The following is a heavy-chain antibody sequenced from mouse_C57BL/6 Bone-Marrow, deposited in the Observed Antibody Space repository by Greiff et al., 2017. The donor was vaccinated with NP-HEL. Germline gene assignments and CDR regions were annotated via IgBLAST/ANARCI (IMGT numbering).Heavy chain of an antibody. J-gene: IGHJ4*01. CDR2: IYPRSGNT. CDR1: GYTFTSYG. Sequence: QVQLQQSGAELARPGASVKLSCKASGYTFTSYGISWVKQRTGQGLEWIGEIYPRSGNTYYNEKFKDKATLTVDKSSSTAYMQLSSLTSEDSAVYYCARGPSTVYAMDYWGQGTSVTVSS. V-gene: IGHV1-81*01. D-gene: IGHD6-1*01. CDR3: ARGPSTVYAMDY.